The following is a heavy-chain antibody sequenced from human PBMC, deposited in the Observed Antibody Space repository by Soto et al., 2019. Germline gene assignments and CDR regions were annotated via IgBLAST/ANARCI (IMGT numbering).Heavy chain of an antibody. CDR1: GGSISSGDYY. J-gene: IGHJ5*02. V-gene: IGHV4-30-4*01. Sequence: TSETLSLTCTVSGGSISSGDYYWSWIRQPPGKGLEWIGNIYFTGSTYYNPSLKSRVTISVDTSKNQFSLKLSSVTAADTAVYYCARGGSSSWQGVYWFDPWGQGTLVTVSS. CDR2: IYFTGST. CDR3: ARGGSSSWQGVYWFDP. D-gene: IGHD6-13*01.